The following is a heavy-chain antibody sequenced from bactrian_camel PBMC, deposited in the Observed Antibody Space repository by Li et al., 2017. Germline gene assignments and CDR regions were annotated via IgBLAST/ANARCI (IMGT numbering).Heavy chain of an antibody. CDR1: RNSATYNV. CDR3: AADLGWCGSAPLQRTFRN. CDR2: IRTGSGNT. Sequence: HVQLVESGGGSVQAGGSLTLSCAASRNSATYNVVGWFRQTPGKEREGVAAIRTGSGNTDYADAVKGRFTISQDLSKNTLYLQMNNLKPEDTGMYYCAADLGWCGSAPLQRTFRNWGQGTQVTVS. D-gene: IGHD1*01. V-gene: IGHV3S54*01. J-gene: IGHJ4*01.